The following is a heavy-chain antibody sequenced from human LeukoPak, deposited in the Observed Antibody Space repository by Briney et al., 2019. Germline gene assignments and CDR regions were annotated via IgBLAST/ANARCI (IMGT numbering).Heavy chain of an antibody. D-gene: IGHD6-19*01. V-gene: IGHV1-18*01. CDR3: ARVAISGAGRGDFDY. CDR1: GYTFTSYG. Sequence: ASVKVSCKASGYTFTSYGISWVQQAPGQGLEWMGWISAYNGNTNYAQKLQGRVTMTTDTSTSTAYMELRSLRSDDTAVYYCARVAISGAGRGDFDYWGQGTLVTVSS. J-gene: IGHJ4*02. CDR2: ISAYNGNT.